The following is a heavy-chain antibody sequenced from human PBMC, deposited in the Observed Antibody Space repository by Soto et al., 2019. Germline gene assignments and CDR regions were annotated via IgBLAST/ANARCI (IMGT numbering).Heavy chain of an antibody. J-gene: IGHJ4*02. CDR1: GFTFSRYW. Sequence: EVQLVESGGGLVQPGGSLRLSCAASGFTFSRYWMHWVRQGPGKGLVWVARITSDGRSTGYADSVKGRFTISRDNAKNTLYLQITSLRAEDTAVYYCARDGDGDYPVDYWGQGTLVTVSS. CDR3: ARDGDGDYPVDY. CDR2: ITSDGRST. V-gene: IGHV3-74*01. D-gene: IGHD4-17*01.